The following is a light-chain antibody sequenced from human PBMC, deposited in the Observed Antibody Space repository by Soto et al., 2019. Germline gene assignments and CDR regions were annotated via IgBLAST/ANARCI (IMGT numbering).Light chain of an antibody. V-gene: IGLV1-44*01. CDR2: SNN. J-gene: IGLJ1*01. Sequence: QSVLTQPPSASGTPGQRVTISCSGSSSNIGRNPVNWYQQLPGTSPKLLIYSNNQRPSGVPDRFSGSKSGTSASLAISGLQSEDEGDYYCAAWDDSLNGYVFGTGTKVTVL. CDR1: SSNIGRNP. CDR3: AAWDDSLNGYV.